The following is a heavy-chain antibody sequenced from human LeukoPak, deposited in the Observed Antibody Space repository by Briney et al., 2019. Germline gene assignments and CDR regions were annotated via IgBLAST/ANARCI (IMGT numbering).Heavy chain of an antibody. J-gene: IGHJ4*02. D-gene: IGHD6-13*01. V-gene: IGHV4-34*01. Sequence: SETLSLTCAVYGGSFSGYYWSWIRQPPGKGLEWIGVINHSGSTNYNQSLKSRVTIPVDTSKNQFSLKLSSVTAADTAVYYCARGLGISLFDYWGQGTLVTVSS. CDR1: GGSFSGYY. CDR2: INHSGST. CDR3: ARGLGISLFDY.